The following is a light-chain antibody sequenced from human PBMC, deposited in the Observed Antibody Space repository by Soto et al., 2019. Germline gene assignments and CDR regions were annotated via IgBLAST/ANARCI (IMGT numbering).Light chain of an antibody. V-gene: IGKV1-39*01. CDR1: DNIGSN. J-gene: IGKJ4*01. CDR3: QQSYIILT. Sequence: DIPLTQSPASLSASVGDRVTITCRASDNIGSNLNWYQHQTGTAPKLLIYAASSLQGGVPSRFSGSGYGTQFTLTISGLQTEDFATYYCQQSYIILTFGGGTWVDI. CDR2: AAS.